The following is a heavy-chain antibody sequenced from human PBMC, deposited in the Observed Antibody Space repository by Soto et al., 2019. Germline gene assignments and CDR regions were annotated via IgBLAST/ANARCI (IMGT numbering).Heavy chain of an antibody. CDR3: ARVRYYYDSSGYYPDAFDI. CDR2: IYSGGST. D-gene: IGHD3-22*01. CDR1: GFTVSSNY. Sequence: GGSLRLSCAASGFTVSSNYMIWVRQAPGKGLEWVSVIYSGGSTYYADSVKGRFTISRDNSKNTLYLQMNSLRAEDTAVYYCARVRYYYDSSGYYPDAFDIWGQGTMVTVSS. V-gene: IGHV3-53*01. J-gene: IGHJ3*02.